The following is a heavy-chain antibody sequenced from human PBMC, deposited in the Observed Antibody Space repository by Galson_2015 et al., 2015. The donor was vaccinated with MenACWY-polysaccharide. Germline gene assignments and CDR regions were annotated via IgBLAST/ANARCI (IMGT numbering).Heavy chain of an antibody. CDR2: IDWDDDD. Sequence: PALVKPTQPLTLTCTFSGFSLSTSGVSVSWIRQPPGKALEWLARIDWDDDDYYSTSLKTRLTISKDTSKNQVFLTMTNMKPVDTATYYCALIPPAPSRQVPAYYYGMAVWGQGTTVTVSS. J-gene: IGHJ6*02. CDR1: GFSLSTSGVS. V-gene: IGHV2-70*11. CDR3: ALIPPAPSRQVPAYYYGMAV.